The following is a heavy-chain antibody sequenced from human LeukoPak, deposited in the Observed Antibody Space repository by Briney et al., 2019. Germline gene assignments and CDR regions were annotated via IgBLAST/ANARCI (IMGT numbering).Heavy chain of an antibody. CDR1: GVSTDSYY. Sequence: SETLSLTCIVSGVSTDSYYWTWLRQPPGKGLEWIGYISYTGGTNYSPALKSRVTMSVDMSKNQFSLKLSSVTAADTAVYYCARFSTSLGYCSSTSCYRALGAFDIWGQGTMVTVSS. J-gene: IGHJ3*02. CDR3: ARFSTSLGYCSSTSCYRALGAFDI. D-gene: IGHD2-2*02. V-gene: IGHV4-59*08. CDR2: ISYTGGT.